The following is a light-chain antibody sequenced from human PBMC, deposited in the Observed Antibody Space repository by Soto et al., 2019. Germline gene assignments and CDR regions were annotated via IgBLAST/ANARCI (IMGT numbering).Light chain of an antibody. CDR3: KQSYTTPLT. CDR1: QSISSY. Sequence: DIQMTQSPSSLSASVGDRVTITCRASQSISSYLNWYQQKPGKAHKLLIYAASYLGNGVPSRFSGSGSGTYFTLTIRSLQPEDLATYYCKQSYTTPLTFGGGTKVDIK. V-gene: IGKV1-39*01. J-gene: IGKJ4*01. CDR2: AAS.